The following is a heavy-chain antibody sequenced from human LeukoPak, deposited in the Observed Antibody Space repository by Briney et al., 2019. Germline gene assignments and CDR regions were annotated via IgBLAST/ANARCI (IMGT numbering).Heavy chain of an antibody. V-gene: IGHV3-7*01. Sequence: GGALRLSCEASGFTFSGNWMSWVREAPGKGLEWVGCINPDGIQKLYVDSVKGRFTICRDNTKGSLYLQMNSLGAEDTAMYYCAKLLGTATTYDSWGQGTRVTVSS. CDR1: GFTFSGNW. J-gene: IGHJ4*02. D-gene: IGHD5-24*01. CDR3: AKLLGTATTYDS. CDR2: INPDGIQK.